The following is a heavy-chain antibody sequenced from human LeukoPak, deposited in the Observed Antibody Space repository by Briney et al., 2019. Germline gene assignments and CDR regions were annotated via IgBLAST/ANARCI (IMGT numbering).Heavy chain of an antibody. CDR2: INPNSGGT. V-gene: IGHV1-2*02. J-gene: IGHJ4*02. CDR1: GYTFTGYY. Sequence: GASVKVSCKASGYTFTGYYMHWVRQAPGQGLEWMGWINPNSGGTNYAQKFQGRVTMTRDTSISTAYMELSRLRSDDTAVYYCARDRGGSGSLTEDYWGQGTLVTVPS. CDR3: ARDRGGSGSLTEDY. D-gene: IGHD3-10*01.